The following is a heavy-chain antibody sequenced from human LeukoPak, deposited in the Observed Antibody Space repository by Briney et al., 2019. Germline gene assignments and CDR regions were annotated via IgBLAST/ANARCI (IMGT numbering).Heavy chain of an antibody. CDR3: ARPHCSSTSCHIPDAFDI. Sequence: SSYIYYADSVKGRFTISRDNAKNSLYLQMNSLRAEDTAVYYCARPHCSSTSCHIPDAFDIWGQGTMVTVSS. V-gene: IGHV3-21*01. D-gene: IGHD2-2*02. CDR2: SSYI. J-gene: IGHJ3*02.